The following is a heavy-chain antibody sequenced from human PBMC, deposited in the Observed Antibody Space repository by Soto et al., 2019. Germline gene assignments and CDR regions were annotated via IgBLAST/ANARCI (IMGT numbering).Heavy chain of an antibody. J-gene: IGHJ5*02. CDR2: ITGSGGDT. CDR1: GFTFSSYA. CDR3: AKAGRLVINWFDP. D-gene: IGHD2-21*01. Sequence: GSLRLSCAASGFTFSSYAMSWVRRAPGRGLEWVSCITGSGGDTYYADSVKGRFTISRDNSKDTLFLQMNSLRAEDTAVYYCAKAGRLVINWFDPWGQGTLVTVSS. V-gene: IGHV3-23*01.